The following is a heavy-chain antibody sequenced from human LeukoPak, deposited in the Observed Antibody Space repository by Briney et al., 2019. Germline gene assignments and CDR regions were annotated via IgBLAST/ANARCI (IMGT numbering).Heavy chain of an antibody. D-gene: IGHD3-22*01. J-gene: IGHJ4*02. CDR3: AKEYYYDSSGYYYLSP. CDR2: INWNGGST. CDR1: GFTFDDYG. V-gene: IGHV3-20*01. Sequence: PGGSLRLSCAAFGFTFDDYGMSWVRQAPGKGLEWVSGINWNGGSTGYADSVKGRFTISRDNAKNSLYLQMNSLRAEDTALYHCAKEYYYDSSGYYYLSPWGQGTLVTVSS.